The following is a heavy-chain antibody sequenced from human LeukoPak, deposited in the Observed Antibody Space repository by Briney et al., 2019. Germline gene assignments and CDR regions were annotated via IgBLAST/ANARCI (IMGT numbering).Heavy chain of an antibody. V-gene: IGHV3-21*04. CDR1: KFTFSSYS. CDR3: AKDGELRYFDWLFDP. D-gene: IGHD3-9*01. CDR2: ISSSSSYI. Sequence: PGGSLRLSCAASKFTFSSYSMNWVRRAPGKGLEWVSSISSSSSYIYYADSVKGRFTISRDNSKNTLYLQMNSLRAEDTAVYYCAKDGELRYFDWLFDPWGQGTLVTVSS. J-gene: IGHJ5*02.